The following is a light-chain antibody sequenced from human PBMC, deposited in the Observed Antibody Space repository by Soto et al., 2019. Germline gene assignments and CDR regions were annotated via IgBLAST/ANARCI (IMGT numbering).Light chain of an antibody. CDR1: QSVSSK. V-gene: IGKV4-1*01. CDR2: WAS. CDR3: QQYYSTPLT. J-gene: IGKJ4*01. Sequence: EIVLTQSPGTLSLSPGERATLSCRASQSVSSKLAWYQQKPGQPPKLLIYWASTRESGVPDRFSGSGSGTDFTLTISSLQAEDVAVYYCQQYYSTPLTFGGGTKVDIK.